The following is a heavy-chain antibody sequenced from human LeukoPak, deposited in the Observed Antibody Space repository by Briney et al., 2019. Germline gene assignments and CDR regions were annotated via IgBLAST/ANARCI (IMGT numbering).Heavy chain of an antibody. D-gene: IGHD2-15*01. CDR1: GGSMSGDSFH. V-gene: IGHV4-39*01. J-gene: IGHJ4*02. CDR2: IYYSGSS. Sequence: SETLSLTCTVSGGSMSGDSFHWVWIRQPPGKGLEWIGSIYYSGSSFYNPSLKSRLTMSVDTPKNQFSLKLSSVTAADTARYFCARLTSTCSGGNCYQYYFDYWGQGTLVTVSS. CDR3: ARLTSTCSGGNCYQYYFDY.